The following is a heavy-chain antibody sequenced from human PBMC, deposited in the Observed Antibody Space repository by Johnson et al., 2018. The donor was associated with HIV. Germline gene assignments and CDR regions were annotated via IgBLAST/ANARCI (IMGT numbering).Heavy chain of an antibody. CDR3: AKEAAYTDAFDI. CDR1: GFTFSSYA. J-gene: IGHJ3*02. D-gene: IGHD3-16*01. V-gene: IGHV3-30*02. Sequence: QVQLVESGGGVVQPGRSLRLSCAASGFTFSSYAMHWVRQAPGKGLEWVAFIRYDGNNKYYTDSVKGRFTISRDNSKNTLYLQRNSLRAEDTAVYYCAKEAAYTDAFDIWGQGTRVSVSS. CDR2: IRYDGNNK.